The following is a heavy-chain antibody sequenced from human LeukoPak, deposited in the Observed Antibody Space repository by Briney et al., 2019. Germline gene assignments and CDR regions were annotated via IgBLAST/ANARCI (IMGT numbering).Heavy chain of an antibody. CDR2: IKQDGSEK. CDR1: GFTFTSHW. V-gene: IGHV3-7*01. Sequence: GGSLRLSCIASGFTFTSHWMHWVRQAPGKGLEWVANIKQDGSEKYYVDSVKGRFTISRDNSKNTLYLQMNSLRAEDTAVYYCARDVPSWGQGTLVTVSS. CDR3: ARDVPS. J-gene: IGHJ4*02.